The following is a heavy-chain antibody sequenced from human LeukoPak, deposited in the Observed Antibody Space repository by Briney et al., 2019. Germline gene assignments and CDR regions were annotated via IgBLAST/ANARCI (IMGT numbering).Heavy chain of an antibody. CDR2: IKPDGSQK. CDR3: VRDGMGMIKAFDI. J-gene: IGHJ3*02. CDR1: GFNFRSYW. V-gene: IGHV3-7*05. Sequence: GGSPRLSCVGSGFNFRSYWMSWVRQAPGKGLEWVANIKPDGSQKYFVDSAKGRFTISRDNAKNSVYLQMSSLRAEDTALYYCVRDGMGMIKAFDIWGQGTMVTVSS. D-gene: IGHD3-16*01.